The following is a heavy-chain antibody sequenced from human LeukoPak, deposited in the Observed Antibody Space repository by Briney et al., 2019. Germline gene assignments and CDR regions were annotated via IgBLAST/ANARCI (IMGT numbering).Heavy chain of an antibody. CDR2: INPNSGGT. Sequence: ASVKVSCKASGYTFTGYYMHWVRQAPGQGLEWMGRINPNSGGTNYAQKFQGRVTMTRDTSISTAYMELSRLRSDDTAVYYCARGSGGGGIAAPLYNWFDPWGQGTLVTVSS. V-gene: IGHV1-2*06. CDR1: GYTFTGYY. CDR3: ARGSGGGGIAAPLYNWFDP. J-gene: IGHJ5*02. D-gene: IGHD2-15*01.